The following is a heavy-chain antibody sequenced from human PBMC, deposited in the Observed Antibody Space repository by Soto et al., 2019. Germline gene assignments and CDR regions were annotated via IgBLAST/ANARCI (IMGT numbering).Heavy chain of an antibody. CDR3: ARACYDYVWGRYRYYNWLDP. Sequence: PSETLSLTCTVSGGSISSGGYYWSWIRQHPGKGLEWIGYIYYSGSTYYNPSLKSRVTISVDTSKNQFSLKLSSVTAADTAVYYCARACYDYVWGRYRYYNWLDPCGQGPLVTVSS. J-gene: IGHJ5*02. D-gene: IGHD3-16*02. CDR2: IYYSGST. CDR1: GGSISSGGYY. V-gene: IGHV4-31*03.